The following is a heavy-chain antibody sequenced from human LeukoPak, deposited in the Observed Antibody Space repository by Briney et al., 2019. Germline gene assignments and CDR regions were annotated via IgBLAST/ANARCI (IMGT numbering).Heavy chain of an antibody. V-gene: IGHV4-39*01. D-gene: IGHD3-9*01. CDR1: GGSISSSSYY. CDR3: ARGMSLRYSLSGVGDAFDI. J-gene: IGHJ3*02. CDR2: IYYSGST. Sequence: SETLSLTCTVSGGSISSSSYYWGWIRQPPGKGLEWIGSIYYSGSTYYNPSLKSRVTISVDTSKNQFSLKLSSVTAADTAVYYCARGMSLRYSLSGVGDAFDIWGQGTMVTVSS.